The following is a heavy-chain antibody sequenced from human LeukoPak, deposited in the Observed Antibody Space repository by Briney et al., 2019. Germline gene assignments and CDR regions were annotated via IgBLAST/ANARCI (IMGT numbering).Heavy chain of an antibody. CDR2: IYSGGST. CDR3: VTTVVTSRAFEY. V-gene: IGHV3-53*01. D-gene: IGHD4-23*01. Sequence: GGSLRLSCAASGFTVSSNYMSWVRQAPGKGLEWVSVIYSGGSTYYADSVKGRFTISRDNSKNTLYLQMNSLRAEDTAVYYCVTTVVTSRAFEYWGRGTLVAVSS. J-gene: IGHJ4*02. CDR1: GFTVSSNY.